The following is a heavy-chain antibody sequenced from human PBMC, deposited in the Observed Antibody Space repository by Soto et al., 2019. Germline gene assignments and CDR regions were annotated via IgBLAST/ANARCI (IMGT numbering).Heavy chain of an antibody. J-gene: IGHJ1*01. D-gene: IGHD1-1*01. Sequence: EVQVVESGGDLVQPGGSLRLSCAVSGFTGSYMTWVRQAPGKGLEWVSFIHSDGNTFYADSVKGRFSISRDSSKNTVSLKMTSLRAEDTAVYYCAAGLDNAKIHHWGQGTLVTVSS. CDR1: GFTGSY. CDR3: AAGLDNAKIHH. V-gene: IGHV3-66*01. CDR2: IHSDGNT.